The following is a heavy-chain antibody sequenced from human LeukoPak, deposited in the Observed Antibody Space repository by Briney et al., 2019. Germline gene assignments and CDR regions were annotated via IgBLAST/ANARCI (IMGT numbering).Heavy chain of an antibody. CDR3: ARVQGGTNSN. V-gene: IGHV3-21*01. CDR1: GFTFSSCS. Sequence: GGSLRLSCAASGFTFSSCSMNWVRQAPGKGLEWVSSISSSSSYIYYADSVKGRFTISRDNAENSLYLQMNSLRGEDTAVYYCARVQGGTNSNWGQGALVTVSS. D-gene: IGHD2-8*01. J-gene: IGHJ4*02. CDR2: ISSSSSYI.